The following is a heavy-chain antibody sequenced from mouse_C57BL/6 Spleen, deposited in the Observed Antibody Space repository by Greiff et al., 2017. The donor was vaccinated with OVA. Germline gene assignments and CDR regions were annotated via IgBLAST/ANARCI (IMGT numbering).Heavy chain of an antibody. V-gene: IGHV1-50*01. CDR3: ARSVRQPNYYAMDY. CDR2: IDPSDSYT. Sequence: QVQLQQPGAELVKPGASVKLSCKASGYTFTSYWMQWVKQRPGQGLEWIGEIDPSDSYTNYNQKFKGKATLTVDTSSSTDYMQLSSLTSEDSAVYYCARSVRQPNYYAMDYWGQGTSVTVSS. J-gene: IGHJ4*01. D-gene: IGHD3-2*01. CDR1: GYTFTSYW.